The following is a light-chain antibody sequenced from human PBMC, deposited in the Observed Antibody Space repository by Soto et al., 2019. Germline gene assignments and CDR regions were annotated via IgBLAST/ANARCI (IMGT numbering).Light chain of an antibody. V-gene: IGKV3-20*01. J-gene: IGKJ5*01. CDR3: QQYGSSPPIT. CDR2: DAS. Sequence: EIVLTQSPATLSLSPGERATLSCRASQSVSSSYLAWYQQKPGQAPRLLIYDASSRATGIPDRFSGSGSGTDFTLTISRLEPEDFAVYYCQQYGSSPPITFGQGTRLEIK. CDR1: QSVSSSY.